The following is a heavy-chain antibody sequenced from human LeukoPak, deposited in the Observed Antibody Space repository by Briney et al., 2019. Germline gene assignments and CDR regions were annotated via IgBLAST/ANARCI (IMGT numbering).Heavy chain of an antibody. CDR1: GGSFSGYY. Sequence: SETLSLTCAVYGGSFSGYYWSWIRQPPGKGLEWIGYIYYGGSTNYNPSLKSRVTISLDTSKNQFSLKLSSVTAADTAVYYCARHYGPWGQGTLVTVSS. CDR3: ARHYGP. CDR2: IYYGGST. V-gene: IGHV4-59*01. D-gene: IGHD3-16*01. J-gene: IGHJ4*02.